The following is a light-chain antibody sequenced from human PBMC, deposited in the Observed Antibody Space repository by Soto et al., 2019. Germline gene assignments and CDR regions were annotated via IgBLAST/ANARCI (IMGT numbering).Light chain of an antibody. J-gene: IGLJ3*02. CDR2: NNN. Sequence: QSVLPQPPSASGTPGQRVTISFSGSRSNIESNTVNWYQQLPGTANKLLIFNNNQWPSGVPDRFSGSNSGTSASLAISGLQSGDEADYYCAAWDDSLNGWVFGGGTKLTVL. CDR1: RSNIESNT. CDR3: AAWDDSLNGWV. V-gene: IGLV1-44*01.